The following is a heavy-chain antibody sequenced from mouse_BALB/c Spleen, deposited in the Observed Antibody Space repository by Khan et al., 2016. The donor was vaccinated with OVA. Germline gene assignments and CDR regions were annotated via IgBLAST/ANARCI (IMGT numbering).Heavy chain of an antibody. Sequence: QVQLQQSGAELARPGASVKLSCKASGYTFTDYYINWVKQRTGQGLEWIGEIYPGSGYTYYNEKFKDQATLTADKSSTTAYMQLSSLTSEDSAVYFCSRRNYFGYTFAYWGQGTLVTVSA. CDR3: SRRNYFGYTFAY. J-gene: IGHJ3*01. D-gene: IGHD1-2*01. V-gene: IGHV1-77*01. CDR1: GYTFTDYY. CDR2: IYPGSGYT.